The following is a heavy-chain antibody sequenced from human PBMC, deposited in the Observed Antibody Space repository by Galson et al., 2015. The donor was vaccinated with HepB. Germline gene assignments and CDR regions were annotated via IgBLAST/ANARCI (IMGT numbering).Heavy chain of an antibody. D-gene: IGHD5-12*01. J-gene: IGHJ4*02. CDR1: GFTFVDYT. Sequence: SLRLSCAASGFTFVDYTMSWFRQAPGKGLEWVASIRSSHYRGTRRYAASVEGRFTISRDDAKDIAYLEMNSLNTEDTAVYYCTREGDFSGYDPPFFFDYWGQGALVTVSS. CDR2: IRSSHYRGTR. V-gene: IGHV3-49*03. CDR3: TREGDFSGYDPPFFFDY.